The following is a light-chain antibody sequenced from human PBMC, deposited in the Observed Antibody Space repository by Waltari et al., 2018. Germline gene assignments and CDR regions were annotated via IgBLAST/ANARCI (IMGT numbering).Light chain of an antibody. CDR2: VTS. V-gene: IGLV1-40*01. J-gene: IGLJ3*02. CDR3: QTFDRSLNGVWV. Sequence: QQFPVTAPKRLIYVTSSRPSGVPDRFSGSKSGTSASLAITGLQAEDEADYYCQTFDRSLNGVWVFGGGTKLTVL.